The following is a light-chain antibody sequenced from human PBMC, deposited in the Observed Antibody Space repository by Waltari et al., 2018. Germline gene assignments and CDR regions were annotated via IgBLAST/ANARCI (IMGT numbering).Light chain of an antibody. Sequence: QSALHQPASVSGSPGQSLTLSCPGTSSDDGNYKRAPWYQQHPGKAPKIMIYAVSKRPSGVSDRFSGSKSGDMASLTISGLQPEDEAEYFCSSYAGSSKGVFGGGTKVTVL. CDR3: SSYAGSSKGV. V-gene: IGLV2-23*02. J-gene: IGLJ2*01. CDR2: AVS. CDR1: SSDDGNYKR.